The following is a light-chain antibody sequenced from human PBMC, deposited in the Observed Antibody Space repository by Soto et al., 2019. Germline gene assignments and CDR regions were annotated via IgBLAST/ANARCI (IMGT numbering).Light chain of an antibody. Sequence: DIQMTQSPSSLSASVGDRVTITCRASQGISIYLAWYQQKPGEVPQLLIYAASTLQSGVPSRFSGSGSGTDFTLIINVLQPEDVATYYCQKYDNAPRAFGQGTRVDIK. CDR2: AAS. CDR1: QGISIY. CDR3: QKYDNAPRA. V-gene: IGKV1-27*01. J-gene: IGKJ1*01.